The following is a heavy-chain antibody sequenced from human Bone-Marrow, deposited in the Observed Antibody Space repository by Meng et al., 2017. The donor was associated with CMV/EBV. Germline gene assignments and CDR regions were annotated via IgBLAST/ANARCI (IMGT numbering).Heavy chain of an antibody. J-gene: IGHJ5*02. CDR1: GGSISSGSYY. V-gene: IGHV4-61*02. CDR3: AREPRYCSSTSCYLYWFDP. Sequence: QVQLQESGPGLVKPSRTLSLTCTVSGGSISSGSYYWSWIRQPAGKGLEWIGRIYTSGSTNYNPSLKSRVTISVDTSKNQFSLKLSSVTAADTAVYYCAREPRYCSSTSCYLYWFDPWGQGTLVTVSS. CDR2: IYTSGST. D-gene: IGHD2-2*01.